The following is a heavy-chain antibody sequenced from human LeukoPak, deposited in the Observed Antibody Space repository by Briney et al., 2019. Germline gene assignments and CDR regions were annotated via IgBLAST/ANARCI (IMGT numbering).Heavy chain of an antibody. CDR2: ISSSGSTI. D-gene: IGHD6-13*01. Sequence: PGGSLRLSCAASGFTFSDYYMSWIRQAPGKGLEWVSYISSSGSTIYYVDSVKGRFTISRDNAKNSLYLQMNSLRAEDTAVYYCARDVAAAGTANNWFDPWGQGTLVTVSS. CDR1: GFTFSDYY. V-gene: IGHV3-11*01. CDR3: ARDVAAAGTANNWFDP. J-gene: IGHJ5*02.